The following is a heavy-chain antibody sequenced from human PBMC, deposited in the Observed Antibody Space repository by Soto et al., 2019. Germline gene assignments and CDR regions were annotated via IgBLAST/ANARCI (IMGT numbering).Heavy chain of an antibody. D-gene: IGHD6-13*01. CDR3: ARRVRKQLDWHDAFDI. J-gene: IGHJ3*02. CDR1: GGSISSYY. CDR2: IYYSGST. V-gene: IGHV4-59*08. Sequence: PSETLSLTCTVSGGSISSYYWIWIRQPPGKGLEWIGYIYYSGSTNYNPSLKSRVTISVDTSKNQFSLKLSSVTAADTAVYYCARRVRKQLDWHDAFDIWGQGTMVTVSS.